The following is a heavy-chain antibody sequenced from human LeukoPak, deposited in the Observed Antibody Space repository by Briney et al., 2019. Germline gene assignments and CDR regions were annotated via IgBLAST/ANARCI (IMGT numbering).Heavy chain of an antibody. CDR1: GGTFSSYA. CDR2: ISAYNGNT. D-gene: IGHD4-11*01. CDR3: ARDWDYRFDY. J-gene: IGHJ4*02. Sequence: ASVKVSCKASGGTFSSYAISWVRQAPGQGLEWMGWISAYNGNTNYAQKLQGRVTMTTDTSTSTAYMELRSLRSDDTAVYYCARDWDYRFDYWGQGTLVTVSS. V-gene: IGHV1-18*01.